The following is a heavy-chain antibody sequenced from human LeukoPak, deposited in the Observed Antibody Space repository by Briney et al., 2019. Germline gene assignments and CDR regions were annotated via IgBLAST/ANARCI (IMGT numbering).Heavy chain of an antibody. CDR1: SGSISSYY. CDR2: IYYSGST. V-gene: IGHV4-59*08. CDR3: ARHPMWNDGRPYYYCMDV. Sequence: PSETLSLTCTVSSGSISSYYWSWIRQPPGKGLEWIGYIYYSGSTYYNPSLKSRVTISVDTSKNQFSLKLSSVTAADTAVYYCARHPMWNDGRPYYYCMDVWGKGTTVTVSS. D-gene: IGHD1-1*01. J-gene: IGHJ6*03.